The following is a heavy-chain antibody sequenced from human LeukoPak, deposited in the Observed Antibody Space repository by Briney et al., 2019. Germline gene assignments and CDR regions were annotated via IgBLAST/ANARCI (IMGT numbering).Heavy chain of an antibody. CDR1: GFTFSTYS. V-gene: IGHV3-21*01. D-gene: IGHD3-10*01. CDR2: ISSGSSYI. Sequence: GGSLRLSCAASGFTFSTYSMNWVRQAPGKGLEWVSSISSGSSYIYYAESVKGRFTISRDNAKKSLCLQMNSLRAEDTAVYYCVARGGISNWFDPWGQGTLVTVSS. CDR3: VARGGISNWFDP. J-gene: IGHJ5*02.